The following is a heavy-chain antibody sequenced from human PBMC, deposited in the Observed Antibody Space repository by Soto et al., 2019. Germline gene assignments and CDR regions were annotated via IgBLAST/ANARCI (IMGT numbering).Heavy chain of an antibody. V-gene: IGHV1-2*02. D-gene: IGHD2-21*01. CDR2: INPSNEIT. Sequence: ASLKVSCNTSGYTFSAYYVHWARRAPGRGFQWLGWINPSNEITTFSEFFQGRITMTRDTSTNTVHMELNMLTSDDTAVYYCMRGGWGYSRIDYWGQGPQVPV. J-gene: IGHJ4*02. CDR3: MRGGWGYSRIDY. CDR1: GYTFSAYY.